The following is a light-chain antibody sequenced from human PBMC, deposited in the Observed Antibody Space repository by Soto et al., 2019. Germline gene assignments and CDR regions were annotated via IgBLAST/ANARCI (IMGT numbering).Light chain of an antibody. CDR1: QGFSNW. Sequence: DIQMTQSPSSVSASIGDRVTITCRASQGFSNWLAWYQQKPGKAPQLLIYAATSLQAGVPSRFSGSVSGTDFTLTINSLQPEDFATYFCQEATTFPLWTFGQGTKVEFK. CDR2: AAT. V-gene: IGKV1-12*01. J-gene: IGKJ1*01. CDR3: QEATTFPLWT.